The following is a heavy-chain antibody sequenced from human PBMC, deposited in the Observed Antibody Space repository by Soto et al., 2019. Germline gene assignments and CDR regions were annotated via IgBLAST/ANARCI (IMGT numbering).Heavy chain of an antibody. Sequence: QVQLQESGPGLVKPSQTLSLTCTVSGGSISSGGYYWSWIRQHPGKGLEWIGYIYYSGSTYYNPSLKSRVTISVDTSKNQFSLKLSSVTAADTAVYYCARDHNPLLTYYYGSGSYPYGMDVWGQGTTVTVSS. D-gene: IGHD3-10*01. V-gene: IGHV4-31*03. CDR1: GGSISSGGYY. CDR3: ARDHNPLLTYYYGSGSYPYGMDV. J-gene: IGHJ6*02. CDR2: IYYSGST.